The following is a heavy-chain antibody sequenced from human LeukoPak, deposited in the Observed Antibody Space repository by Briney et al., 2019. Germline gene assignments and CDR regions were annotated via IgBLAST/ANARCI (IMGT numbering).Heavy chain of an antibody. D-gene: IGHD3-10*01. V-gene: IGHV4-30-4*08. CDR3: ARRRRYGSGRPTGYYYYMDV. Sequence: PSETLSLTCTVSGGSISSGDYYWSWIRQPPGKGLEWIGYIYYSGSTYYNPSLKSRVTISVDTPKNQFSLKLSSVTAADTAVYYCARRRRYGSGRPTGYYYYMDVWGKGTTVTVSS. CDR2: IYYSGST. CDR1: GGSISSGDYY. J-gene: IGHJ6*03.